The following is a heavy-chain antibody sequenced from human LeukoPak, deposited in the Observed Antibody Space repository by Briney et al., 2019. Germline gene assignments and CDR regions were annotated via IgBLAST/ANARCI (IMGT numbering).Heavy chain of an antibody. CDR2: IIPIFGTA. CDR1: GGTFSSYA. V-gene: IGHV1-69*05. Sequence: GASVKVSCKASGGTFSSYAISWVRQAPGQGLEWMGGIIPIFGTANYAQKLQGRVTMTTDTSTSTAYMELRSLRSDDTAVYYCARSSSVTIPGYYFDYWGQGTLVTVSS. D-gene: IGHD2-21*01. CDR3: ARSSSVTIPGYYFDY. J-gene: IGHJ4*02.